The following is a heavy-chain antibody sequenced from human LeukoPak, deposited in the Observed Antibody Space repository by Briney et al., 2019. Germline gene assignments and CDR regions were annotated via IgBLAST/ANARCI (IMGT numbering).Heavy chain of an antibody. V-gene: IGHV3-21*01. D-gene: IGHD3-22*01. CDR1: GFTFSSYC. Sequence: GGSLRLSCAASGFTFSSYCMNWVRQAPGKGLEWVSSIRSSSSYIYYADSVKGRFTISRDNAKNSLYLQMNSLRAEDTAVYYCASHIRYYYDSSGYYYEDPVAEDCWGQGTLVTVSS. CDR3: ASHIRYYYDSSGYYYEDPVAEDC. J-gene: IGHJ4*02. CDR2: IRSSSSYI.